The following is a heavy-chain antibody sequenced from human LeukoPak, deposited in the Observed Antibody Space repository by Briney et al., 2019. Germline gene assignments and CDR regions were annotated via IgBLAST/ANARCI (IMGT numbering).Heavy chain of an antibody. V-gene: IGHV3-21*01. CDR3: ARDRGRRGTHYGVY. CDR2: ISSSSSYI. J-gene: IGHJ4*02. CDR1: GFTFSSYS. D-gene: IGHD4-17*01. Sequence: GGSLGLSCAASGFTFSSYSMNWVRQAPGKGLEWVSSISSSSSYIYYADSVKGRFTISRDNAKNSLYLQMNSLRAEDTAVYYCARDRGRRGTHYGVYWGQGTLVTVSS.